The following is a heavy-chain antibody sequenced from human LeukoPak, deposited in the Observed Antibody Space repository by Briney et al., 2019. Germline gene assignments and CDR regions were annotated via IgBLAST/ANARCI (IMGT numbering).Heavy chain of an antibody. CDR2: INHSGST. J-gene: IGHJ6*03. CDR3: ARSYGSGYYYYYMDV. D-gene: IGHD3-10*01. CDR1: GGSFSGYY. Sequence: PSETLSLTCAVYGGSFSGYYWSWIRQPPGKGLEWIGEINHSGSTNYNPSLKSRVTISVDTSKNQFSLKLSSVTAADTAVYYCARSYGSGYYYYYMDVWGKGTTVTVSS. V-gene: IGHV4-34*01.